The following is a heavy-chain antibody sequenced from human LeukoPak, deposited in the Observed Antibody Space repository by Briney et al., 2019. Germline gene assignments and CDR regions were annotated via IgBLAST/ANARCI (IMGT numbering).Heavy chain of an antibody. CDR3: ARDRWGCTSTSCYDFGY. Sequence: PGGSLRLSCAASGFTFSNYAMHWVRQAPGKGLEYVSAISSNGGSTYYANSVKGRFTIPRDNSKNTLYLQMGSLRAGDMAVYYCARDRWGCTSTSCYDFGYWGQGTLVTVSS. D-gene: IGHD2-2*01. J-gene: IGHJ4*02. CDR1: GFTFSNYA. CDR2: ISSNGGST. V-gene: IGHV3-64*01.